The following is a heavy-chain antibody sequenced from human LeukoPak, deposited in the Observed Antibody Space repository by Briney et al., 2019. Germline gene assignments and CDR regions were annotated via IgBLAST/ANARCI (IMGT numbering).Heavy chain of an antibody. CDR3: ARAMPLYSYGPLDY. V-gene: IGHV1-46*01. J-gene: IGHJ4*02. CDR2: INPSGGST. CDR1: GYTFINHD. Sequence: GASMKVSCKGYGYTFINHDIDWVRQAPGQGLEWMGIINPSGGSTSYAQKFQGRVTMTRDTSTSTVYMELSSLRSEDTAVYYCARAMPLYSYGPLDYWGQGTLVTVSS. D-gene: IGHD5-18*01.